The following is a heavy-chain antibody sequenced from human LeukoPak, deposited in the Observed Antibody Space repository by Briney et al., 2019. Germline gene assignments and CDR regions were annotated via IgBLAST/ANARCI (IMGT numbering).Heavy chain of an antibody. D-gene: IGHD2-2*02. CDR3: ASLIAPIYCSSTSCHTGHAFDI. CDR1: GYSISSRYY. J-gene: IGHJ3*02. V-gene: IGHV4-38-2*01. CDR2: IYHSGST. Sequence: SETLSLTCAVSGYSISSRYYWGWIRQPPGKGLEWIGSIYHSGSTYYNPSLKSRVTISVDTSKNQFSLKLSSVTAADTAVYYCASLIAPIYCSSTSCHTGHAFDIWGQGTMVTVAS.